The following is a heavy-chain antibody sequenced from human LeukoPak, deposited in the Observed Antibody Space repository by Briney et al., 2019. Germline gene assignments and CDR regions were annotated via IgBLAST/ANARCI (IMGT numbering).Heavy chain of an antibody. CDR1: GYTFTSYD. V-gene: IGHV1-8*01. CDR2: MNPNSGNT. Sequence: ASVKVSCTASGYTFTSYDINWVRQATGQGLEWMGWMNPNSGNTGYAQKFQGRVTMTRNTSIRSEDTAVYYCARRRVGATRFGFDYWGQGTLVTVSS. CDR3: ARRRVGATRFGFDY. J-gene: IGHJ4*02. D-gene: IGHD1-26*01.